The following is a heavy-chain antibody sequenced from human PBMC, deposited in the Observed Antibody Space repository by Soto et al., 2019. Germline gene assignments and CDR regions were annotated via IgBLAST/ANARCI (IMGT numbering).Heavy chain of an antibody. V-gene: IGHV1-69*01. CDR3: ARDMRYCDGDCYSPSDAFDI. Sequence: QVQLVQSGAEVKKPGSSVKVSCKASGGTFSSYAISWVRQAPGQGLEWIGGIIPIFGTANYAQKFQGRVTITADESTSTAYMELSSLRSEDTAVYYCARDMRYCDGDCYSPSDAFDIWGQGTMVTVSS. D-gene: IGHD2-21*02. CDR1: GGTFSSYA. CDR2: IIPIFGTA. J-gene: IGHJ3*02.